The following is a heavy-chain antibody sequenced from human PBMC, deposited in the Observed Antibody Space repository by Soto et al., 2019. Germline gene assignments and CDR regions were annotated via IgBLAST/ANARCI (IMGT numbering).Heavy chain of an antibody. CDR1: GFTFSSYS. D-gene: IGHD2-15*01. V-gene: IGHV3-48*01. CDR3: ARDLIEWVAASRARHYYYYMDV. CDR2: ISSSSSTI. J-gene: IGHJ6*03. Sequence: PGGSLRLSCAASGFTFSSYSMNWVRQAPGKGLEWVSYISSSSSTIYYADSVKGRFTISRDNTKNSLYLQMSSLRAEDTAVYYCARDLIEWVAASRARHYYYYMDVWGKGTTVTVSS.